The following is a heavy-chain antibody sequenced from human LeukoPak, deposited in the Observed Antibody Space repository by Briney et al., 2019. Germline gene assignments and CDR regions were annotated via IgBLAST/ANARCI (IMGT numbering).Heavy chain of an antibody. J-gene: IGHJ4*02. D-gene: IGHD7-27*01. CDR2: INPSGGST. V-gene: IGHV1-46*01. CDR3: VRTPPNWGFDY. CDR1: GYTFTSFY. Sequence: ASVKVSCKASGYTFTSFYMHWVRQAPGQGLEWMGIINPSGGSTSYAQKFQGRVTMTSDSSISTAYMELSSLRSEDTAIYYCVRTPPNWGFDYWGQGTLVTVSS.